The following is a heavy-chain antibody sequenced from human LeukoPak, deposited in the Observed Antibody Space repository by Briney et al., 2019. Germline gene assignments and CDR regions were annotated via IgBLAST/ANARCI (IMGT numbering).Heavy chain of an antibody. J-gene: IGHJ6*03. CDR1: GGSISSGGYY. V-gene: IGHV4-31*03. D-gene: IGHD2-2*01. Sequence: SETLSLTCTVSGGSISSGGYYWSWIRQHPGKGLEWFGCIYYSGSTYYNPSLKSRVTISVDTSKNQFSLKLSSVTAADTAVYYCARVYCSSTTCYSYYYYYMDVWGKGTTVTVSS. CDR2: IYYSGST. CDR3: ARVYCSSTTCYSYYYYYMDV.